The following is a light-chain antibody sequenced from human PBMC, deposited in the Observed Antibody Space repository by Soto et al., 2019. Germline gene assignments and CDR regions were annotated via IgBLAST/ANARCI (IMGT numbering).Light chain of an antibody. J-gene: IGLJ3*02. Sequence: NFMLTQPHSVSESPGKTVTISCTRSSGSIASNYVQWYQQRPGSSPTTVIYEDNQRPSGVPDRFSGSIDSSSNSASLTISGLKTEDGADYCCQSYDSSNQGVFGGGTKLTVL. CDR3: QSYDSSNQGV. CDR2: EDN. CDR1: SGSIASNY. V-gene: IGLV6-57*01.